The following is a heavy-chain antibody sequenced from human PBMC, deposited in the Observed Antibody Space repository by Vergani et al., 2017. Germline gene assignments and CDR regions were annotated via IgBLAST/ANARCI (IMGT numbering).Heavy chain of an antibody. V-gene: IGHV3-30-3*01. D-gene: IGHD1-26*01. CDR2: ISYDGSNK. Sequence: QVQLVESGGGVVQPGRSLRLSCAASGFTFSRYAMHVVRQAPGKGLEWVAVISYDGSNKYYADSVKGRFTISRDNSKNTLYLQMNSLRAEDTAVYYCASAGIVGSWGQGSLVTVSS. CDR1: GFTFSRYA. CDR3: ASAGIVGS. J-gene: IGHJ5*02.